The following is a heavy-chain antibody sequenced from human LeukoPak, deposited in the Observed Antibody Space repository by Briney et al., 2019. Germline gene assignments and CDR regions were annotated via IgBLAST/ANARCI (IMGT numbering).Heavy chain of an antibody. J-gene: IGHJ4*02. CDR2: VSGSGGST. CDR1: GFTFNNFA. Sequence: PGGSLRLSCRVAGFTFNNFAMSWVRQAPGKGLEWVSSVSGSGGSTGHADSVKGRFTISRDRSKNTLFLQMHNVRAEDTAVYYCARGISGVTRGAFDYWGQGTLVTVSS. D-gene: IGHD4/OR15-4a*01. V-gene: IGHV3-23*01. CDR3: ARGISGVTRGAFDY.